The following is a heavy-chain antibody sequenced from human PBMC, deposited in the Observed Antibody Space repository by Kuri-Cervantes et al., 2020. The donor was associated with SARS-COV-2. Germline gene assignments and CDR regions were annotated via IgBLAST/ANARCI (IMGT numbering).Heavy chain of an antibody. J-gene: IGHJ4*02. CDR1: GGSINIANYY. CDR3: ASPIIVGATDY. Sequence: LRLSCTVSGGSINIANYYWSWVRQPPGMGLEWIGHIYYSGNTYYNPSLKSRVSMSVDTSKNQFSLKLNAVTAADTAVYYCASPIIVGATDYWGQGTLVTVSS. D-gene: IGHD1-26*01. CDR2: IYYSGNT. V-gene: IGHV4-30-4*08.